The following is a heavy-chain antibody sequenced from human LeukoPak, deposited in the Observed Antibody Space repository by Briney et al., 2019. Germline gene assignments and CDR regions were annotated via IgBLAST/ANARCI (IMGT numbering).Heavy chain of an antibody. CDR1: GGSISSGDYY. J-gene: IGHJ4*02. CDR3: VRYSSRGLYNFAY. CDR2: IYNSGST. D-gene: IGHD5-12*01. Sequence: SQTLSVTCTVSGGSISSGDYYWSWIRQPPGKGLEWIGYIYNSGSTYYNPSLKSRVTMSVDTSKNQFSLKLSSVTAADTAVYYCVRYSSRGLYNFAYWGQGTLVTVSS. V-gene: IGHV4-30-4*01.